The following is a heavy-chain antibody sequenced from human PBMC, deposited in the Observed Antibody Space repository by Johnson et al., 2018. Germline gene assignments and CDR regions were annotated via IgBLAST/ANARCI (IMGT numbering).Heavy chain of an antibody. CDR2: IRGGSDRI. Sequence: VQLVESGGGLVQPGGSLRLSCAASGFTFRSEAMSWVRQTPGKGLEWVSTIRGGSDRIYYADSVKGRFTISRDNSKNRLYLQMNSLRVEDTAKYSCVKHKIARGYIYHSDAFDLWGQGTMVTVS. J-gene: IGHJ3*01. D-gene: IGHD5-18*01. CDR3: VKHKIARGYIYHSDAFDL. V-gene: IGHV3-23*04. CDR1: GFTFRSEA.